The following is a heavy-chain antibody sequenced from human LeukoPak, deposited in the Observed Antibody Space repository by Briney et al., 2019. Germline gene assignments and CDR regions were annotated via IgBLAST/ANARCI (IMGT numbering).Heavy chain of an antibody. V-gene: IGHV3-74*01. CDR1: GSTLRSSW. CDR3: AREVPGYYDSSGYYDY. D-gene: IGHD3-22*01. J-gene: IGHJ4*02. Sequence: GGSLRLSCAASGSTLRSSWMHWVRQAPGKGLVWVSRIYSDGRTATYADSVKGRFTISRDNAKNSLYLQMNSLRAEDTAVYYCAREVPGYYDSSGYYDYWGQGTLVTVSS. CDR2: IYSDGRTA.